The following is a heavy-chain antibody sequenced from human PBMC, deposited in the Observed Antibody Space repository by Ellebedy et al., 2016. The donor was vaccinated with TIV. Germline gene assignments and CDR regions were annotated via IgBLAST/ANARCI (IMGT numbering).Heavy chain of an antibody. Sequence: GGSLRLSCAASGFTFSSFGMAWVRQAPGKGLEWVSLIYSGGTTYYADSVKGRFTISRDTSKNAFHLQMNSLRAEDTAVYYCAGIGSDSHHFDYWGPGTLLAVSS. J-gene: IGHJ4*02. CDR3: AGIGSDSHHFDY. CDR2: IYSGGTT. V-gene: IGHV3-66*01. CDR1: GFTFSSFG. D-gene: IGHD1-14*01.